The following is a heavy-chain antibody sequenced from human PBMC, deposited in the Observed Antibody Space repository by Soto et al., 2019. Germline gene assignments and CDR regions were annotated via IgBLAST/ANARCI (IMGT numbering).Heavy chain of an antibody. D-gene: IGHD1-26*01. CDR1: GFTFSNVW. V-gene: IGHV3-15*07. CDR3: ARRSGTYSPFYYYSGLDV. J-gene: IGHJ6*02. CDR2: IKSQADGGTI. Sequence: GGSLGLSCAASGFTFSNVWMNWVRQAPGEGLEWVGRIKSQADGGTIVYATPVKGRFTISRDDSKNTLYLQMNSLTTEDTAVYYCARRSGTYSPFYYYSGLDVWGQGTTVTVSS.